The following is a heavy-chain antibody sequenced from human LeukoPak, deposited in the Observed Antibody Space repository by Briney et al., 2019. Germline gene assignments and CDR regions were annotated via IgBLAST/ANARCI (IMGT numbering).Heavy chain of an antibody. D-gene: IGHD5-12*01. CDR3: ARAYSGYDFSDY. CDR2: ITGSGDIK. V-gene: IGHV3-11*04. J-gene: IGHJ4*02. CDR1: GFTFSDYY. Sequence: GGSLRLSCAASGFTFSDYYMSWIRLTPGKGLEWVSYITGSGDIKSYVDSVKGRFTISRDNAKNSLYLQMNSLRAEDTAVYYCARAYSGYDFSDYWGQGTLVTVSS.